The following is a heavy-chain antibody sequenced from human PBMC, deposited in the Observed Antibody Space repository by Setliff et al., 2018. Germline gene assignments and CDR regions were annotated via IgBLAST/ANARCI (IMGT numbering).Heavy chain of an antibody. CDR3: ARDPQREVYQYGMDV. J-gene: IGHJ6*02. D-gene: IGHD6-19*01. Sequence: VKFSCKTSGYIFTRYGITWVRQAPGQGLEWMGWINTHDGGTNYAQKVQGRITLTTDTSTSTAYMELRSLRSDDTAVYYCARDPQREVYQYGMDVWGQGTTVTV. CDR1: GYIFTRYG. V-gene: IGHV1-18*01. CDR2: INTHDGGT.